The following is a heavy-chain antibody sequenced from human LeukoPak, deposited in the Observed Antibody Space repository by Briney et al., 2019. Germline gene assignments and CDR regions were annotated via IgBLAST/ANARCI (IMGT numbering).Heavy chain of an antibody. V-gene: IGHV3-66*01. J-gene: IGHJ3*02. CDR1: GFTFSSYE. CDR3: ARGGVVYPDSFDI. Sequence: GGSLRLSCTASGFTFSSYEMNWVRQAPGKGLEWVSLIFSGGGTYYADSVKGRFTISRDNSKNTLFLQMNSLRAEDTAVYYCARGGVVYPDSFDIWGRGTMVTVSS. D-gene: IGHD2-15*01. CDR2: IFSGGGT.